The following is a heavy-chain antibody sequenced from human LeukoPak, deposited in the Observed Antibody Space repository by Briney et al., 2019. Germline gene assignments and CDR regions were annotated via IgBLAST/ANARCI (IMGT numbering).Heavy chain of an antibody. V-gene: IGHV1-69*04. D-gene: IGHD4-17*01. Sequence: SVKVSCKASGGTFSSYAISWVRQAPGQGLEWMGRIIPILGIANYAQRFQGRVTITADKSTSTAYMELSSLRSEDTAVYYCARLTTVTTGYMDVWGKGTTVTVSS. CDR3: ARLTTVTTGYMDV. J-gene: IGHJ6*03. CDR1: GGTFSSYA. CDR2: IIPILGIA.